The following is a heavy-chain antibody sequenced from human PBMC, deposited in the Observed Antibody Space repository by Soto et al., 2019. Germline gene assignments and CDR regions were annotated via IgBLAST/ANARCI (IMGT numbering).Heavy chain of an antibody. CDR1: GYTFTSYG. CDR3: ARDIVSGYDFGY. Sequence: QVQLVQSGAEVKKPGASVKVSCKASGYTFTSYGISWVRQAPGQGLEWMGWISAYNGNTNYAQKIQGRVTMTTDTSASTAHMELRSRRSDDTAVYYFARDIVSGYDFGYWGQGTMVTVSS. D-gene: IGHD5-12*01. V-gene: IGHV1-18*01. CDR2: ISAYNGNT. J-gene: IGHJ4*02.